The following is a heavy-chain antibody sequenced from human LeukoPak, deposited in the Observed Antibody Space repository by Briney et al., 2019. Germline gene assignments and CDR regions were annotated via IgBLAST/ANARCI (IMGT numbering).Heavy chain of an antibody. CDR2: INWNGGST. CDR1: GFTFDDYG. Sequence: GGSLRLSCAASGFTFDDYGMSWVRQAPGKGLEWVSGINWNGGSTGYADSVKGRFTISRDNAKNSLYLQMNSLRAEDTAVYYCAKKLAAAGTQAFDIWGQGTMVTVSS. V-gene: IGHV3-20*04. D-gene: IGHD6-13*01. J-gene: IGHJ3*02. CDR3: AKKLAAAGTQAFDI.